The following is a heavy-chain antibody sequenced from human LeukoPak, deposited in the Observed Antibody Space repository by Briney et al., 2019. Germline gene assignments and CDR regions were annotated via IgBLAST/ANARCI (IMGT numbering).Heavy chain of an antibody. CDR2: INPNSGGT. D-gene: IGHD4-11*01. V-gene: IGHV1-2*02. Sequence: ASVKVSCKASGYTFTGYYMHWVRQAPGQGLEWMGWINPNSGGTNYAQKFQGRVTMTRDTSIGTAYMELSRLRSDDTAVYYCARSPTVIRPFDYWGQGTLVTVSS. CDR1: GYTFTGYY. J-gene: IGHJ4*02. CDR3: ARSPTVIRPFDY.